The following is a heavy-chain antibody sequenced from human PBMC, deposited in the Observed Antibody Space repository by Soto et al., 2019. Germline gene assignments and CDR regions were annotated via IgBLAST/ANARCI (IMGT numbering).Heavy chain of an antibody. V-gene: IGHV3-33*03. CDR2: IWFDGSQK. Sequence: GGSLRLSCVASGFSFRSYGMHWVRQAPGKGLEWVAVIWFDGSQKHYVDSVQGRFTVSRDNSKDTMFLEMNSLRAEDTAVYYCAKAPRAVAGYFDYWGQGTLVTVSS. J-gene: IGHJ4*02. CDR3: AKAPRAVAGYFDY. D-gene: IGHD6-19*01. CDR1: GFSFRSYG.